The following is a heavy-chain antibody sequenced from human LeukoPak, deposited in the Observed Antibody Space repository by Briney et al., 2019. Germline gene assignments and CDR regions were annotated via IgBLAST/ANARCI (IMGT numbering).Heavy chain of an antibody. D-gene: IGHD3-22*01. Sequence: PSETLSLTCTVSGGSISSSSYYWGWIRQPPGKGLEWIGSIYYSGSTYYNPSLKSRVTISVDTSKNQFSLKLSSVTAADTAVYYCARHSRVYYDSSGYYRYFDYWGQGTLVTVSS. CDR2: IYYSGST. V-gene: IGHV4-39*07. J-gene: IGHJ4*02. CDR1: GGSISSSSYY. CDR3: ARHSRVYYDSSGYYRYFDY.